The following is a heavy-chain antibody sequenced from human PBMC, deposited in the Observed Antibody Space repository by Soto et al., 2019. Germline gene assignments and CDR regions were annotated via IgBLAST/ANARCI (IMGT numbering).Heavy chain of an antibody. V-gene: IGHV3-49*04. CDR1: GFNFADHA. CDR2: IRSKGFGETI. Sequence: GGSLRLSCRTSGFNFADHAMGWVCQAPGKGLEWVGFIRSKGFGETIEYAAFVKSRFIISRDDSERITYLQMNSLKTEDTAVYYCKFAGHWFDPWGHGTLVTVSS. D-gene: IGHD3-10*01. CDR3: KFAGHWFDP. J-gene: IGHJ5*02.